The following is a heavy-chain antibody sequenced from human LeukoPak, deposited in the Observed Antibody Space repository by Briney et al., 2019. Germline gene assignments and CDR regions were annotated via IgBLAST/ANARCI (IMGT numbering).Heavy chain of an antibody. CDR3: ARGKVVAGTPGQNSWDY. J-gene: IGHJ4*02. Sequence: PSETLSLTCIVSGGSISTYYWNWIRQPAGKGLEWIGRIHTSGSTNYNPSLKSRVTVSVDTSKNQFSLKLSSVTAADTAVYYCARGKVVAGTPGQNSWDYWGQGTLVTVSS. D-gene: IGHD6-19*01. CDR2: IHTSGST. CDR1: GGSISTYY. V-gene: IGHV4-4*07.